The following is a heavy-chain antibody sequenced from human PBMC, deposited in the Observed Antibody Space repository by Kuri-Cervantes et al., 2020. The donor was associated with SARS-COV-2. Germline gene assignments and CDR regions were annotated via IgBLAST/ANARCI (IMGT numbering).Heavy chain of an antibody. CDR2: INSDGSST. Sequence: GGSLRLSCAASGFTFRSYWMHWVRQAPGKGLVWVSCINSDGSSTVYADSVKGRFTISRDNAKNSLYLQMNSLRAKDTAVYYCARGTRGITIFGVVLDVWGKGTTVTVSS. J-gene: IGHJ6*04. CDR1: GFTFRSYW. CDR3: ARGTRGITIFGVVLDV. V-gene: IGHV3-74*01. D-gene: IGHD3-3*01.